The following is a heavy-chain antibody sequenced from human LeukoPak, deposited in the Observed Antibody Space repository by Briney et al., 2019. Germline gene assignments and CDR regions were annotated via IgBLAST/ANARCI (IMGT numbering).Heavy chain of an antibody. J-gene: IGHJ4*02. V-gene: IGHV1-8*01. CDR2: MNPNSGNT. CDR1: GYTFTSYD. CDR3: ARAAVAATSRNFDY. Sequence: WASVKVSCKASGYTFTSYDINWVRQATGQGLEWMGWMNPNSGNTGYAQKFQGRVTMTKNTSISTAYMELSSLRSEDTAVYYCARAAVAATSRNFDYWGRGTLVTVSS. D-gene: IGHD2-15*01.